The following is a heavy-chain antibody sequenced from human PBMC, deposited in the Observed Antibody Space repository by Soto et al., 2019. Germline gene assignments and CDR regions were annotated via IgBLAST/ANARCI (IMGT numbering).Heavy chain of an antibody. Sequence: PETLALTCAVYGVSFSGYYSTWIRRPPGTGLEWIGEINHSGSTNYTPSLKSRVTISVDTSKNQFSLKLTSVTAADTAVYYCARDKITGLFDYWGQGTLAPSPQ. V-gene: IGHV4-34*01. CDR2: INHSGST. D-gene: IGHD2-8*02. J-gene: IGHJ4*02. CDR3: ARDKITGLFDY. CDR1: GVSFSGYY.